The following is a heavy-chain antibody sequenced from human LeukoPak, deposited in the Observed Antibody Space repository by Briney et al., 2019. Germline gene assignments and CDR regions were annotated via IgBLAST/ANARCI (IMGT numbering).Heavy chain of an antibody. V-gene: IGHV1-18*04. Sequence: ASVKVSCKASGYTFTGYYMHWVRQAPGQGLEWMGWISAYNGNTNYAQKLQGRVTMTTDTSTSTAYMELRSLRSDDTAVYYCARVEAAAGPGGFDYWGQGTLVTVSS. CDR2: ISAYNGNT. J-gene: IGHJ4*02. D-gene: IGHD6-13*01. CDR3: ARVEAAAGPGGFDY. CDR1: GYTFTGYY.